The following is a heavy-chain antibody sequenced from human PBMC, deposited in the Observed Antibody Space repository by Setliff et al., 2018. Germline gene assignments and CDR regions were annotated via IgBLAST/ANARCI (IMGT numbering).Heavy chain of an antibody. J-gene: IGHJ6*03. D-gene: IGHD5-12*01. CDR3: ARERGDIVTTTSYYFYLDV. CDR2: IIPIFGTT. V-gene: IGHV1-69*05. CDR1: GGTFSNYD. Sequence: SVKVSCKASGGTFSNYDISWVRQAPGQGLEWMGGIIPIFGTTNYAQRFQGRVTITTDESTSTAYMELSSLRSEDTAVYYCARERGDIVTTTSYYFYLDVWGKGTTVTSP.